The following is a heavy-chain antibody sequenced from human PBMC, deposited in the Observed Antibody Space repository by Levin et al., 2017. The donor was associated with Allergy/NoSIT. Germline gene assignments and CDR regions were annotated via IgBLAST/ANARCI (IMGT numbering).Heavy chain of an antibody. J-gene: IGHJ6*02. V-gene: IGHV1-69*01. D-gene: IGHD2-2*01. CDR3: ARGPYCSSTSCWGYYGMDV. CDR2: IIPIFGTA. CDR1: GGTFSSYA. Sequence: KISCKASGGTFSSYAISWVRQAPGQGLEWMGGIIPIFGTANYAQKFQGRVTITADESTSTAYMELSSLRSEDTAVYYCARGPYCSSTSCWGYYGMDVWGQGTTVTVSS.